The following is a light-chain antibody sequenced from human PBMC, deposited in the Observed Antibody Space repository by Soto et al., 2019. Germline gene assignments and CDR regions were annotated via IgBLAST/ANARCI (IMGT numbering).Light chain of an antibody. CDR1: QSISSY. CDR3: QQSYSTPLT. CDR2: AAS. V-gene: IGKV1-39*01. Sequence: DIQMTQSPSSLSASVGDRVTITCRASQSISSYLNWYQQKPGKDPKLRIYAASSLQSGVPSRFSGRGSGTDVPRTISSLQPEDFATDYCQQSYSTPLTVGGGPKVEIK. J-gene: IGKJ4*01.